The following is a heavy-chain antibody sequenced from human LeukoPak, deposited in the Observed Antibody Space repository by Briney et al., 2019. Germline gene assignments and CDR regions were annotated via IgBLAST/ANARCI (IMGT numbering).Heavy chain of an antibody. CDR2: IYSGGST. Sequence: GGSLRLSCAASGFTVSSNYMSWVRQAPGKGLEWVSVIYSGGSTYYADSVKGRFTISRDNSKNTLYLQMNSLRAEDTAVYYCARDVAVPGSGRGYYYMDVWGKGTTVTVSS. J-gene: IGHJ6*03. D-gene: IGHD3-10*01. CDR1: GFTVSSNY. CDR3: ARDVAVPGSGRGYYYMDV. V-gene: IGHV3-53*01.